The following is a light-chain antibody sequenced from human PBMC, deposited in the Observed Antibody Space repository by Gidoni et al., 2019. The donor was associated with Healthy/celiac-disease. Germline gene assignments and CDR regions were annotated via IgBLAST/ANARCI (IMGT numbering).Light chain of an antibody. CDR3: QQYNSYPRYT. J-gene: IGKJ2*01. V-gene: IGKV1-5*03. Sequence: DIQMTQSPSTLSASVGDRVTITCRASQSISSWLAWYQQKPGTAPQLLIYKASSLESGVPSRFSGSGSGTEFTLTISSLQPDDFATYYCQQYNSYPRYTFGQGTKLEIK. CDR1: QSISSW. CDR2: KAS.